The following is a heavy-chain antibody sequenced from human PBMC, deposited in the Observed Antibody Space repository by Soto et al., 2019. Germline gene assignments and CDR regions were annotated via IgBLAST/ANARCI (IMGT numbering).Heavy chain of an antibody. J-gene: IGHJ6*02. D-gene: IGHD6-19*01. CDR3: ARDHPSSGWYDGYYYGMDV. Sequence: SGGSLRLSCAASGFTFSSYGMHWVRQAPGKGLKWVAVIWYDGSNKYYADSVKGRFTISRDNSKNTLYLQMNSLRAEDTAVYYCARDHPSSGWYDGYYYGMDVWGQGTTVTVSS. CDR1: GFTFSSYG. V-gene: IGHV3-33*01. CDR2: IWYDGSNK.